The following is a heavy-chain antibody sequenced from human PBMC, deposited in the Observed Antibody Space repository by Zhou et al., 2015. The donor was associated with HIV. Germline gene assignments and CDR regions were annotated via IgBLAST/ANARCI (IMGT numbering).Heavy chain of an antibody. Sequence: LLQSGPEVRKPGSSVKVSCKASGGTFSGSDLSWVRQAPGQGLEWMGRITPMFQTHNYAEKFRARLNITVDRHTSAAYMELSSLTSEDAAVYYCARSNMNYDYALDLWGQGDKGYRL. J-gene: IGHJ3*01. V-gene: IGHV1-69*06. CDR1: GGTFSGSD. D-gene: IGHD3-16*01. CDR3: ARSNMNYDYALDL. CDR2: ITPMFQTH.